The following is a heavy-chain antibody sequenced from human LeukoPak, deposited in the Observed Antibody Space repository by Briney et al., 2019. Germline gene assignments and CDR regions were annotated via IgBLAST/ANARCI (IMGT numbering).Heavy chain of an antibody. D-gene: IGHD2-15*01. Sequence: PGGSLRLSCAASGFTFSNYGMHWVRQAPGKGLEWVAVMSYDESDKHYADSVKGRFTISRDNSKNTLYLQMNSLRPEDTAVYYCAKGVVAATNAAYYGMDVWGQGTTVTVSS. J-gene: IGHJ6*02. CDR1: GFTFSNYG. V-gene: IGHV3-30*18. CDR2: MSYDESDK. CDR3: AKGVVAATNAAYYGMDV.